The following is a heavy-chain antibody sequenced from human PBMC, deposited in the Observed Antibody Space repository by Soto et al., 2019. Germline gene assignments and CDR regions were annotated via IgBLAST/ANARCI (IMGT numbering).Heavy chain of an antibody. Sequence: SVKVSCKASGGTFSSYAISWVRQAPGQGLEWMGGIIPIFGTANYAQKFQGRVTITADESTSTAYMELSSLRSEDTAVYYCAVDYYGSGSSDYWGQGTLVTVSS. D-gene: IGHD3-10*01. CDR2: IIPIFGTA. CDR3: AVDYYGSGSSDY. CDR1: GGTFSSYA. J-gene: IGHJ4*02. V-gene: IGHV1-69*13.